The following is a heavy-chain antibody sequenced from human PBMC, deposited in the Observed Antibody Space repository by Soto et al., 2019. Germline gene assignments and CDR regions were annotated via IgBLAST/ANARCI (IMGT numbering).Heavy chain of an antibody. CDR3: PGSPNFCYYWLRG. D-gene: IGHD2-8*01. V-gene: IGHV4-61*08. CDR1: GGSVSSGDYF. CDR2: IYYSGST. J-gene: IGHJ6*02. Sequence: SETLSLTCTVSGGSVSSGDYFWSWLRQSPGKRLEWIAYIYYSGSTNYNPSLKSRATISVDTSKSQVSLTLTSMTAADAALYFCPGSPNFCYYWLRGWGQGTAVTVSS.